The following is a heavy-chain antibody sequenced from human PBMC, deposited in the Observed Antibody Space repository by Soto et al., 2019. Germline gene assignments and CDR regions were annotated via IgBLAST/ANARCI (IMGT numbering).Heavy chain of an antibody. Sequence: EVQLVESGGGLVQPGGSLRLACAASGFTFSSYWMHWVRQAPGKGLVWISRIIRDGSSTNYADSVKGRFTISRDNAKNMLYLAINSLRADDTAVYFCGRGGSGIYGMDIWGQGTTVIVSS. CDR3: GRGGSGIYGMDI. J-gene: IGHJ6*02. D-gene: IGHD6-13*01. V-gene: IGHV3-74*01. CDR1: GFTFSSYW. CDR2: IIRDGSST.